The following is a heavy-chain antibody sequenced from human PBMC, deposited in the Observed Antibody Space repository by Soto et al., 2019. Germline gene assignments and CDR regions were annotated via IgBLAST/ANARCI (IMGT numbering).Heavy chain of an antibody. Sequence: PSETLSLTCAVSGGSISSGGYSWSWIRQPPGKGLEWIGYIYHSGSTNYNPSLKSRVTMSVDKSKNQFSLKLSSVTAADTAVYYCARDPGSGWYSNWFDPWGQGTLVTVSS. CDR2: IYHSGST. CDR1: GGSISSGGYS. J-gene: IGHJ5*02. CDR3: ARDPGSGWYSNWFDP. V-gene: IGHV4-30-2*01. D-gene: IGHD6-19*01.